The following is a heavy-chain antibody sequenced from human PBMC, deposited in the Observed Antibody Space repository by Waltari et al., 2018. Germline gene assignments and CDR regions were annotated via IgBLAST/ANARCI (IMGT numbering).Heavy chain of an antibody. CDR2: ISYDGSNK. V-gene: IGHV3-30*18. CDR1: GFTFSSYG. CDR3: AKGEWFRGDRGYYYGLDV. J-gene: IGHJ6*02. Sequence: QVQLVESGGGVVQPGRSLRLSCAASGFTFSSYGMHWVRQAPGSGLDGVAVISYDGSNKYSADSVKGRFTIFRDNSKNTLYLQMNSLRAEDTAVYYCAKGEWFRGDRGYYYGLDVWGQGTTVTVSS. D-gene: IGHD3-3*01.